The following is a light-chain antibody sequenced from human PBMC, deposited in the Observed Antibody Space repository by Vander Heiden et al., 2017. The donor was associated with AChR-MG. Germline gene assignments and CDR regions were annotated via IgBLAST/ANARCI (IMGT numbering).Light chain of an antibody. J-gene: IGKJ3*01. CDR2: DAS. V-gene: IGKV1D-13*01. CDR3: QQFHNYPPLT. Sequence: AIQLTQSPSSLSASVGDRVTITCRASQGIRSALAWYHQKPGKPPKLLISDASTLGSGVPSRFSGSGYGTDFTLTISSLQPEDVATYYCQQFHNYPPLTFGPGTKVDIK. CDR1: QGIRSA.